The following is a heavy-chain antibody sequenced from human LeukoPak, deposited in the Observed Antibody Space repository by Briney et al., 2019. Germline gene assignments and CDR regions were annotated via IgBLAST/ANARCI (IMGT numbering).Heavy chain of an antibody. Sequence: PGGSLRLSCAASGFTFSSYSMNWVRQAPGKGLEWVSSISSSSSYIYYADSVKGRFTISRDNAKNSLYLQMDSLRAEDTAVYYCARGKPYSSGCQFDYWGQGTLVTVSS. V-gene: IGHV3-21*01. CDR1: GFTFSSYS. J-gene: IGHJ4*02. CDR2: ISSSSSYI. CDR3: ARGKPYSSGCQFDY. D-gene: IGHD6-19*01.